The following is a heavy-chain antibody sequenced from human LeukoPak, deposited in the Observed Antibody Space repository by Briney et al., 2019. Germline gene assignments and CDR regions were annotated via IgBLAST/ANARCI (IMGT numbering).Heavy chain of an antibody. V-gene: IGHV3-9*01. J-gene: IGHJ4*02. D-gene: IGHD6-13*01. Sequence: GGSLRLSCAASGFTFGSYAMHWVRQAPGKGLEWVSGISWNSGNIGYADSVKGRFTISRDNATNSLYLQMNSLRAEDTALYYCAKGTSSSRLYYFDYWGQGTLVTVSS. CDR1: GFTFGSYA. CDR3: AKGTSSSRLYYFDY. CDR2: ISWNSGNI.